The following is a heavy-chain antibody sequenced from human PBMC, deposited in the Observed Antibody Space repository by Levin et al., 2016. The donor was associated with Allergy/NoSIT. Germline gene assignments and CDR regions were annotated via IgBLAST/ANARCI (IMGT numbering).Heavy chain of an antibody. CDR1: GFTFDDYV. V-gene: IGHV3-20*04. J-gene: IGHJ5*01. CDR2: INWNGGST. D-gene: IGHD6-13*01. Sequence: GGSLRLSCAASGFTFDDYVMGWVRQAPGEGLEWVSGINWNGGSTYYADSVKGRFTISRDNARNSLYLQMNSLRVEDTAFYYCTRGPYSSSYYKWFDSCGQGTLVTVSS. CDR3: TRGPYSSSYYKWFDS.